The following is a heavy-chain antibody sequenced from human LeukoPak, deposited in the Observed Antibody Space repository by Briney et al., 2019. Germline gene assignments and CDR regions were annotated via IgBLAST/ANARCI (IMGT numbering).Heavy chain of an antibody. Sequence: RPGGSPRLSCAASGFTLGSYAMSWVRQAPGKGLQWVSSISGLDGTTFYAVSVKGRFTISRDSSKNTLYLQMNSLRAEDTAVYYCAKEHSGSYPDPNRENWFDPWGQGTLVTVSS. CDR2: ISGLDGTT. CDR1: GFTLGSYA. D-gene: IGHD3-10*01. V-gene: IGHV3-23*01. J-gene: IGHJ5*02. CDR3: AKEHSGSYPDPNRENWFDP.